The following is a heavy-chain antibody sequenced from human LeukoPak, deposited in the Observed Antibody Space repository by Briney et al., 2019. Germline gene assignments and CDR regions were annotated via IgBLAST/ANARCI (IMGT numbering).Heavy chain of an antibody. D-gene: IGHD1-26*01. V-gene: IGHV3-64*04. Sequence: GGSLRLSCSASGFTFGTYAMHWVRQAPGKGLKYISSISHNGGSTYYADSVKGRFTISRDNSKNTLYLQMNSLRAEDTAVYYCAKSKGATGCFDYWGQGTLVTVSS. J-gene: IGHJ4*02. CDR1: GFTFGTYA. CDR2: ISHNGGST. CDR3: AKSKGATGCFDY.